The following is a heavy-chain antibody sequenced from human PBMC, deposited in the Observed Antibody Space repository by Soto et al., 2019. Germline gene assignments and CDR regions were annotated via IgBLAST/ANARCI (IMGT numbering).Heavy chain of an antibody. J-gene: IGHJ4*02. D-gene: IGHD6-6*01. V-gene: IGHV3-30-3*01. CDR3: ARGRGLAARPQHLDY. CDR2: MSYDGSDK. Sequence: HVQLVESGGGVVQPGRSLRLSCAASGFMFTGYAMHWVRQAPGKGLEWVAVMSYDGSDKFYRASVKGRFTISRDISKNTLFLEMTSLRPEDTALYFCARGRGLAARPQHLDYWGQGTLVTVSS. CDR1: GFMFTGYA.